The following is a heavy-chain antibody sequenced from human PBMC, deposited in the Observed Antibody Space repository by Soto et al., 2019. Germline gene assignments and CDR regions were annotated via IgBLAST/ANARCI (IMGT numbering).Heavy chain of an antibody. CDR1: GGSISSGDYY. Sequence: PSETLSLTCTVSGGSISSGDYYWSWIRQPPGKGLEWIGYIYYSGSTYYNPSLKSRVTISVDTSKNQFSLKLSSVTAADTAVYYCAREGAGYCSGGSCSYYGMDVWGQGTTVTVYS. J-gene: IGHJ6*02. CDR3: AREGAGYCSGGSCSYYGMDV. CDR2: IYYSGST. V-gene: IGHV4-30-4*01. D-gene: IGHD2-15*01.